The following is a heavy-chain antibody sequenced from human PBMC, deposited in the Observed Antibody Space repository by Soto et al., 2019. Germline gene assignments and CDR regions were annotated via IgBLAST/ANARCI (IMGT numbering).Heavy chain of an antibody. J-gene: IGHJ4*02. CDR3: ARDISVYGHKPEGFDY. V-gene: IGHV1-18*01. Sequence: QVPLVQSGAEVKKPGASVKVSCKASGYTFTSYGISWVRQAPGQGLEWMGWISAYNGNTNYAQKLQGRVTMTTDTSTSTAYMELRSLRSDDTAVYYCARDISVYGHKPEGFDYWGQGTLVTVSS. CDR2: ISAYNGNT. CDR1: GYTFTSYG. D-gene: IGHD2-21*01.